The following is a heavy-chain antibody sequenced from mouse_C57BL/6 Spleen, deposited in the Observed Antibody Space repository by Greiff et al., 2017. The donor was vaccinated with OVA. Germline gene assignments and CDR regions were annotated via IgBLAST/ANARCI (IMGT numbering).Heavy chain of an antibody. Sequence: EVQLVESEGGLVQPGSSMKLSCTASGFTFSDYYMAWVRQVPEKGLEWVANINYDGSSTYYLDSLKSRFIISRDNAKNILYLQMSSLKSEDTATYYCARDRETGTLDYWGQGTTLTVSS. CDR1: GFTFSDYY. CDR3: ARDRETGTLDY. CDR2: INYDGSST. V-gene: IGHV5-16*01. D-gene: IGHD4-1*01. J-gene: IGHJ2*01.